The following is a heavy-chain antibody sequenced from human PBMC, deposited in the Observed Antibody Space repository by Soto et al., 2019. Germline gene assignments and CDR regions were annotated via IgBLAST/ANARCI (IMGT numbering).Heavy chain of an antibody. CDR3: AKALEMAHNWSY. CDR2: ISYDGSNK. J-gene: IGHJ4*02. D-gene: IGHD1-1*01. V-gene: IGHV3-30*18. Sequence: QVQLVESGGGVVQPGRSLRLSCAASGFTFSIYGMHWVRQAPGKGLEWVAVISYDGSNKYYADSVKGRFTISRDNSKNTLYLQMISLRAEDTAVYYCAKALEMAHNWSYWGQGTLVTVSS. CDR1: GFTFSIYG.